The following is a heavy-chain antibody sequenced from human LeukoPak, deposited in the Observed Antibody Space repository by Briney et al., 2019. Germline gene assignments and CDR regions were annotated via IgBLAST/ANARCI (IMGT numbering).Heavy chain of an antibody. CDR2: IGITSEYI. V-gene: IGHV3-23*01. CDR1: GFTITAYA. J-gene: IGHJ3*02. Sequence: GGSLRLSCAASGFTITAYAMSWVRQSPGKGLEWVSGIGITSEYIHYADSVKGRFTNSRDNSKNTVYLEMSSLRAEDAAVYYCAKDPNGDYVGAFDTWGQGTMVIVSS. CDR3: AKDPNGDYVGAFDT. D-gene: IGHD4-17*01.